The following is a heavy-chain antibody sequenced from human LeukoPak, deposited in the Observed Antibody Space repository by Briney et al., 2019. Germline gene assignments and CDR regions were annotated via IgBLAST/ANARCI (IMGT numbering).Heavy chain of an antibody. D-gene: IGHD6-13*01. J-gene: IGHJ4*02. CDR2: INPNSGGT. CDR1: GYTFTGYY. CDR3: ARRLSSSWYLMSLPGYFDY. Sequence: GASVKVSCKASGYTFTGYYMHWVRQAPGQGLEWMGWINPNSGGTNYAQKFQGRVTMTRDTSISTAYMELSRLRSDDTAVYYCARRLSSSWYLMSLPGYFDYWGQGTLVTVSS. V-gene: IGHV1-2*02.